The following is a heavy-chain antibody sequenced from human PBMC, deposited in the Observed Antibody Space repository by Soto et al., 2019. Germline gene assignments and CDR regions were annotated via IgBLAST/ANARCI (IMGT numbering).Heavy chain of an antibody. CDR1: GSSINSSGYY. CDR3: ARLPSWHLVDY. V-gene: IGHV4-39*01. Sequence: LSLTCTVSGSSINSSGYYWGWIRQPPGKGLEWIGSMFYGVSTYYNPSLKSRVTVSVDTSKNQFSLNLRSVTAADTAVYYCARLPSWHLVDYWGQGTLVTVSS. CDR2: MFYGVST. J-gene: IGHJ4*02. D-gene: IGHD3-3*02.